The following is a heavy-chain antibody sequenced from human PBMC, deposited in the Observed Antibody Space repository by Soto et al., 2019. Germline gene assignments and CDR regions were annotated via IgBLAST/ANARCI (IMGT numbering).Heavy chain of an antibody. J-gene: IGHJ4*02. CDR3: ARGRGYSGYDLVY. Sequence: QVQLQQWGAGLLKPSETLSLTCAVYGGSFSGYYWSWIRQPPGKGLEWIGEINHSGSTNYNPSLKSRVTISVDTYKNQFSLKLSSVTAADTAGYYCARGRGYSGYDLVYWGQGTLVTVSS. V-gene: IGHV4-34*01. CDR2: INHSGST. D-gene: IGHD5-12*01. CDR1: GGSFSGYY.